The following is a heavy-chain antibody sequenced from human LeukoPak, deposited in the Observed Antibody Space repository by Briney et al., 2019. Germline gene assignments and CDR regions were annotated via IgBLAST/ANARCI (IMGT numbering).Heavy chain of an antibody. V-gene: IGHV1-46*01. CDR3: ARDTDYDRGLDALDI. J-gene: IGHJ3*02. CDR1: GYTFTSYY. D-gene: IGHD3-22*01. CDR2: INPSGGST. Sequence: PLASVKVSCKASGYTFTSYYMHWVRQAPGQGLEWMGIINPSGGSTSYAQKFQGRVTMSRDTSTSTVYMELSSLRSEDTAVYYCARDTDYDRGLDALDIWGQGTMVTVSS.